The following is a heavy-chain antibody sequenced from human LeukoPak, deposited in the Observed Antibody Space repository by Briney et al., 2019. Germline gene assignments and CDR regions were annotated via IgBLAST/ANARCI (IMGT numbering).Heavy chain of an antibody. J-gene: IGHJ4*02. Sequence: GSLRLSCAASGFTFSDYYMSWIRQAPGKGLEWIGSIYYSGGTYYNPSLKSRVTISVDTSKNQFSLKLSSVTAADTAVYYCARPISSGSYSFDLGYWGQGTLVAVSS. CDR2: IYYSGGT. CDR3: ARPISSGSYSFDLGY. D-gene: IGHD1-26*01. V-gene: IGHV4-39*01. CDR1: GFTFSDYY.